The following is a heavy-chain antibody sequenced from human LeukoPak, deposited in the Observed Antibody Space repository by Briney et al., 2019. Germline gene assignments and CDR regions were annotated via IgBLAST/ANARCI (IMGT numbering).Heavy chain of an antibody. J-gene: IGHJ4*02. D-gene: IGHD4-11*01. CDR2: ISPRSETK. Sequence: GGSLRLSCVASGFTFWSHGVIWVRQAPGKGLEWLSYISPRSETKNYADSVKDRFTISRDDGENSVSLHMNSLRLEDTAVYYCARVRGPTVNTMYYDLWGQGTLVTVSS. V-gene: IGHV3-48*01. CDR3: ARVRGPTVNTMYYDL. CDR1: GFTFWSHG.